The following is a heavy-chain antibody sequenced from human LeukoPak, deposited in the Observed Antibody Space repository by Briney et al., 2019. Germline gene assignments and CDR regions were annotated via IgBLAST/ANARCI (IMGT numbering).Heavy chain of an antibody. J-gene: IGHJ4*02. V-gene: IGHV3-30*02. D-gene: IGHD3-16*01. Sequence: GGSLRLSCAASGFTFSSYAMSWVRQAPGKGLEWVAFIRYDGSNKYYADSVKGRFTISRDNSKNTLYLQMNSLRAEDTAVYYCAKPGVMIGLGVYFDYWGQGTLVTVSS. CDR1: GFTFSSYA. CDR2: IRYDGSNK. CDR3: AKPGVMIGLGVYFDY.